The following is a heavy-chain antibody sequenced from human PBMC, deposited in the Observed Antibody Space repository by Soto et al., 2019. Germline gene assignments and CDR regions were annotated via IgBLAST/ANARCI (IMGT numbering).Heavy chain of an antibody. Sequence: GGSLRLSCAASGFTFSSYAMSWVRQAPGKGLEWVSAISGSGGSTYYADSVKGRFTISRDNSKNTLYLQMNSLRAEDTAVYYCAKVGLAEWLVRSEFDYWGQGTLVTVSS. CDR2: ISGSGGST. J-gene: IGHJ4*02. CDR1: GFTFSSYA. V-gene: IGHV3-23*01. D-gene: IGHD6-19*01. CDR3: AKVGLAEWLVRSEFDY.